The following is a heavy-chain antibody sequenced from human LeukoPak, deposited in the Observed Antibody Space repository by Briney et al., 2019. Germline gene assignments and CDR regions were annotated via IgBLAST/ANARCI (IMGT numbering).Heavy chain of an antibody. D-gene: IGHD3-10*01. CDR3: ARQYGSGSYLDY. Sequence: GSLRLSCAASGFIFSGYWMHWVRQVPEKGLVLVSRIDNGGSGTTYADSVKGRFTVSRDNAKNTLYLQMNSLRAEDTAVYYCARQYGSGSYLDYWGQGTLVTVSS. CDR2: IDNGGSGT. CDR1: GFIFSGYW. V-gene: IGHV3-74*01. J-gene: IGHJ4*02.